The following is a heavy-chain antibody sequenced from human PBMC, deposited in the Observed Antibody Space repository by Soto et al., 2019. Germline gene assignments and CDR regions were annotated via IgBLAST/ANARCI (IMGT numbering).Heavy chain of an antibody. V-gene: IGHV4-34*01. CDR2: INHSGST. CDR3: AAFHALLWFGESPNRHLQY. CDR1: GGSFSGYY. Sequence: SETLCLTCAVYGGSFSGYYWSWIRQHPGKGLEWIGEINHSGSTNYSPSLKSRVAISVDTSKNQFSLKLSSVTAADTAVYYCAAFHALLWFGESPNRHLQYWGQGTLVTVSS. D-gene: IGHD3-10*01. J-gene: IGHJ4*02.